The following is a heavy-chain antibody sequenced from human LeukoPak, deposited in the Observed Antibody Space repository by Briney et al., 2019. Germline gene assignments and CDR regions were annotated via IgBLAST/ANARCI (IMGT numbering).Heavy chain of an antibody. CDR1: GFTFRSYW. CDR3: ARVLSWEPLLDY. CDR2: INTDGSNT. D-gene: IGHD1-26*01. Sequence: GSLRLSCAASGFTFRSYWMHWVRQAPGKGLVWVSRINTDGSNTNYADSVKGRFTISRDNAMNSLYLQMNSLRAEDTAVYYCARVLSWEPLLDYWGQGTLVTVSS. J-gene: IGHJ4*02. V-gene: IGHV3-74*01.